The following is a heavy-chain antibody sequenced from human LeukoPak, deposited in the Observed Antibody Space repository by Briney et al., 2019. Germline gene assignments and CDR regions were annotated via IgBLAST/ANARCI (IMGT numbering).Heavy chain of an antibody. V-gene: IGHV3-9*01. CDR2: ISWNSGSI. CDR1: GFTLDDYA. J-gene: IGHJ4*02. D-gene: IGHD5-18*01. Sequence: PGGSLRLSCAASGFTLDDYAMHWVRQAPGKGPEWVSGISWNSGSIGYADSVKGRFTISRDNAKNSLYLQMNSLRAEDTALYYCAKGSLYSYGYRYYFDYWGQGTLVTVSS. CDR3: AKGSLYSYGYRYYFDY.